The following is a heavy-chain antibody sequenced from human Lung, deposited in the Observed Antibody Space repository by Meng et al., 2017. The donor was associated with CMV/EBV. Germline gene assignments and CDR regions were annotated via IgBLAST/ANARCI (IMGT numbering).Heavy chain of an antibody. CDR3: ARINIASRRAIDY. CDR1: DDSISSRSYY. CDR2: IYYSGST. V-gene: IGHV4-39*07. J-gene: IGHJ4*02. Sequence: SETXSLXCPVSDDSISSRSYYWGWIRQPPGKGLEWIGSIYYSGSTYYNPSLKSRVTISVDTSKNQFSLKLSSVTAADTAVYYCARINIASRRAIDYWGQGTXVTVAS. D-gene: IGHD6-6*01.